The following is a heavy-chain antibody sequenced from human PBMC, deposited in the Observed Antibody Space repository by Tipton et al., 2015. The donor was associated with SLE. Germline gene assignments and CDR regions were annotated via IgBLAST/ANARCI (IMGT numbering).Heavy chain of an antibody. J-gene: IGHJ1*01. V-gene: IGHV4-34*01. Sequence: LRLSCAIYGGSFNNYYWSWIRQPPGKGLEWIGEINHSGSTNYNPSLKSRVTISVDTSKNQFSLKPSSVTAADTAVYYCARVGSRLGYFQHWGQGTLVTVSS. CDR2: INHSGST. CDR1: GGSFNNYY. D-gene: IGHD1-1*01. CDR3: ARVGSRLGYFQH.